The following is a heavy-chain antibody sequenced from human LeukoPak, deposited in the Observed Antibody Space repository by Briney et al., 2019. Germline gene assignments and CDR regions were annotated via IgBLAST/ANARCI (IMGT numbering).Heavy chain of an antibody. CDR3: ARNSGWYTGEYYFDY. D-gene: IGHD6-19*01. J-gene: IGHJ4*02. CDR2: IYYSGST. Sequence: SETLSLTCAVYGGSFSGYYWGWICQPPGKGLEWIGSIYYSGSTYYNPSLKSRVTISVDTSKNQFSLKLSSVTAADTAVYYCARNSGWYTGEYYFDYWGQGTLVTVSS. V-gene: IGHV4-39*01. CDR1: GGSFSGYY.